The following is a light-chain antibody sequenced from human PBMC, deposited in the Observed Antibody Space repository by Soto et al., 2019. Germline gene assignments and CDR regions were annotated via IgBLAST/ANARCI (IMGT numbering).Light chain of an antibody. J-gene: IGKJ3*01. CDR3: QKYNSAPRT. Sequence: DIQMIPSASSLSASVGDRVTFSCRASQDISNFLAWYQQKPGKVPKLLIFGASTLQSGVPSRFSGSRSGTDFTLTISSLQPEDVATYYCQKYNSAPRTFGPGTKVDI. V-gene: IGKV1-27*01. CDR2: GAS. CDR1: QDISNF.